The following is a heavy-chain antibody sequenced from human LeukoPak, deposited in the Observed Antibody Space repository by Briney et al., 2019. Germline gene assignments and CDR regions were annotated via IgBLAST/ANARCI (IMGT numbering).Heavy chain of an antibody. V-gene: IGHV3-21*01. D-gene: IGHD6-25*01. J-gene: IGHJ6*03. Sequence: GGSLRLSCAASGFTFSSYSMNWVRQAPGKGLEWVSSISSSSSYIYYADSVKGRFTISRDNAKNSLYLQMNSLRAEDTAVYYCARFAAGGSYYYYMDVWGKGTTVTVSS. CDR3: ARFAAGGSYYYYMDV. CDR2: ISSSSSYI. CDR1: GFTFSSYS.